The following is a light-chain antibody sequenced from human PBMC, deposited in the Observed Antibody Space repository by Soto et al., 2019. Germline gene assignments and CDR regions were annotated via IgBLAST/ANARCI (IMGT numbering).Light chain of an antibody. Sequence: DIQMTQSPSTLSASVGDRVTITCRASQSISSWLAWYQQKPGKAPKLLIYDASSLESGVPSRFSGSGSGTEFTLTISSLQPDDVATYYCQQYKSYPWTFGQGTKVDIK. CDR2: DAS. J-gene: IGKJ1*01. V-gene: IGKV1-5*01. CDR1: QSISSW. CDR3: QQYKSYPWT.